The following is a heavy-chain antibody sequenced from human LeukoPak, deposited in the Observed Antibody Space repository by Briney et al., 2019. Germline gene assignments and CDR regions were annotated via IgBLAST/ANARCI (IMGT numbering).Heavy chain of an antibody. CDR2: IKPSGGST. V-gene: IGHV1-46*01. CDR3: ARDNSIGGRGWWFDP. J-gene: IGHJ5*02. D-gene: IGHD4-23*01. CDR1: GYTVTNYY. Sequence: ASVKVSGKASGYTVTNYYMHWVRQAPGQGLEWMGLIKPSGGSTSYAEKFQGRVIMTRDMSTTTDYMELSSLRSEDTAVYYCARDNSIGGRGWWFDPWGQGTLVTVSS.